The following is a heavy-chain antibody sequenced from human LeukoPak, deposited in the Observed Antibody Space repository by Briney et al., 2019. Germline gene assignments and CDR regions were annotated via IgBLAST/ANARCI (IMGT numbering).Heavy chain of an antibody. Sequence: TGGSLRLSCAASGFTFSDYSMNWVRQAPGKGLEWVSYIGSSASPIFYADSVKGRFTISRDDAKNSLYLQMNSLRAEDTAVYYCAKFQYDYVWGSLRGHLDYWGQGTLVTVSS. J-gene: IGHJ4*02. CDR2: IGSSASPI. V-gene: IGHV3-48*01. CDR3: AKFQYDYVWGSLRGHLDY. D-gene: IGHD3-16*01. CDR1: GFTFSDYS.